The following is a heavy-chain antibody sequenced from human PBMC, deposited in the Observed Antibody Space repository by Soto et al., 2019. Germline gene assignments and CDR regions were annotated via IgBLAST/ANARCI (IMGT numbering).Heavy chain of an antibody. CDR2: IYYSGRT. D-gene: IGHD2-2*02. J-gene: IGHJ5*02. CDR1: GGSISSYY. V-gene: IGHV4-59*01. CDR3: ERRYCSSTSCYIWDNWFDP. Sequence: TSETLSLTCTVSGGSISSYYWSWIRQPPGKGLEWIGYIYYSGRTNYNPSLKSRVTISVDTSKNQFSLKLSSVTAADTAVYYCERRYCSSTSCYIWDNWFDPWGQGTLVTVSS.